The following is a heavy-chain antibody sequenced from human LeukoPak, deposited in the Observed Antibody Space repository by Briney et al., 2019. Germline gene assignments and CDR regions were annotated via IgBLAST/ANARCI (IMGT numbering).Heavy chain of an antibody. D-gene: IGHD2-15*01. CDR2: IYYTGGT. J-gene: IGHJ5*02. Sequence: SETLSLTCTVSGGSISSSSYYWGWIRQPPGKGLEWIGNIYYTGGTYYNPSLKSRLTISVDTSKNQFSLKLSSVTAADTAMYFCARQRSVVAVTVGWFDPWGQGTLVTVSS. V-gene: IGHV4-39*01. CDR3: ARQRSVVAVTVGWFDP. CDR1: GGSISSSSYY.